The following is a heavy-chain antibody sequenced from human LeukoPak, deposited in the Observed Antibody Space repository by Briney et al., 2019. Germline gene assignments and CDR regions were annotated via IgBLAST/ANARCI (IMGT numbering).Heavy chain of an antibody. Sequence: GGSLRPSCAASGFTFSSYSMNWVRQAPGKGLEWVSSISSSSSYIYYADSVKGRFTISRDNAKNSLYLQMNSLRAEDTAVYYCARAVQLWDAFDIWGQGTMVTVSP. D-gene: IGHD5-18*01. V-gene: IGHV3-21*01. CDR3: ARAVQLWDAFDI. CDR2: ISSSSSYI. CDR1: GFTFSSYS. J-gene: IGHJ3*02.